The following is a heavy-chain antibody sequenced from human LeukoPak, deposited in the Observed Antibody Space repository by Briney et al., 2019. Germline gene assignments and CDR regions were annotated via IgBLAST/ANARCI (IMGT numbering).Heavy chain of an antibody. D-gene: IGHD3-22*01. J-gene: IGHJ2*01. CDR3: ARSANYYDSSGYYYENWYFDL. CDR2: IYHSGST. V-gene: IGHV4-4*02. Sequence: SETLSLTCAVSGGSISSSNWWSWVRQPPGKGLEWIGEIYHSGSTNYNPSLKSRVTISVDKSKNQFSLKLSSVTAADTAVYYYARSANYYDSSGYYYENWYFDLWGRGTLVTVSS. CDR1: GGSISSSNW.